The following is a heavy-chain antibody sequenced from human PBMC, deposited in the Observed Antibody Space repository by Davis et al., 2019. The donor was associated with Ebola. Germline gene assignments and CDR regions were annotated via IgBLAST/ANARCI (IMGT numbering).Heavy chain of an antibody. J-gene: IGHJ4*02. D-gene: IGHD5-12*01. CDR3: AGGYSGYDVQFLDY. Sequence: PSETLSLTCTVSGGSISSSSYYWGWIRQPPGKGLEWIGSIYYSGSTYYNPSLKSRVTISVDTSKNQFSLKLSSVTAADTAVYYCAGGYSGYDVQFLDYWGQGTLVTVSS. CDR1: GGSISSSSYY. CDR2: IYYSGST. V-gene: IGHV4-39*07.